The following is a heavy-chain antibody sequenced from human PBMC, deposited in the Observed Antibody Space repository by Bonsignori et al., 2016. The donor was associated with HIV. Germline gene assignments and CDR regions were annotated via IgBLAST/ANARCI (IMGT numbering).Heavy chain of an antibody. CDR2: ITSSGGTI. CDR3: ARGHVMTTVPYDY. J-gene: IGHJ4*02. V-gene: IGHV3-11*01. D-gene: IGHD4-11*01. Sequence: PGKGLEWVAYITSSGGTIYYADSVKDRFTISRDNDQKSVYLQMNSLRVDDTAVYYCARGHVMTTVPYDYWGQGTLVTVSS.